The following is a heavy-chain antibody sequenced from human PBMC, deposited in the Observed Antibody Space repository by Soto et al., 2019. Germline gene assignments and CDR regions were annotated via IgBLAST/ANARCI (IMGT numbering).Heavy chain of an antibody. V-gene: IGHV3-30*18. J-gene: IGHJ4*02. CDR1: GFTLSRYG. Sequence: GGSLRLSCAGSGFTLSRYGMHWVRQAPGKGLEWVAVISYDGSNKYYADSVKGRFIISRDNSKNTLYLQMNSLRAEDTAVYYCVKETVVVVVDVLDYWGQGTLVTGSS. CDR3: VKETVVVVVDVLDY. CDR2: ISYDGSNK. D-gene: IGHD2-15*01.